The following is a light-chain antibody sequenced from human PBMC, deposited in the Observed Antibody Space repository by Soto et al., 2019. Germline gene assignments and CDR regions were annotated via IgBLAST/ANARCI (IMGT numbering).Light chain of an antibody. V-gene: IGKV1-13*02. CDR3: QQFNSYLWT. J-gene: IGKJ1*01. CDR1: QGISSA. Sequence: AIQLTQSPSSLSASVGDRVTITCRASQGISSALAWYQQKPGKAPKLLIYDASSLESGVPSRFSGSGSGTDVPLTISSLQPEGFATYYCQQFNSYLWTFGQGTQVEIK. CDR2: DAS.